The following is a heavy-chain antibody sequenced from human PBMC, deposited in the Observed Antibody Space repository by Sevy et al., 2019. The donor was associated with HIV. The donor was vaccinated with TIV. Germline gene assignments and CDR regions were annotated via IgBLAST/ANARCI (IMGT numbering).Heavy chain of an antibody. CDR3: ARGIVATIYDY. D-gene: IGHD5-12*01. CDR1: GGSISSYY. CDR2: IYYSGST. Sequence: SETQSLTCTVSGGSISSYYWSWIRQPPGKGLEWIGYIYYSGSTNYNPSLKSRVTISVDTSKNQFSLKLSSVTAADTAVYYCARGIVATIYDYWGQGTLVTVSS. V-gene: IGHV4-59*01. J-gene: IGHJ4*02.